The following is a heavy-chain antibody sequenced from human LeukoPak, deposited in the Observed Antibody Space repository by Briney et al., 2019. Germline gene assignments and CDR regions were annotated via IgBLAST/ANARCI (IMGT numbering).Heavy chain of an antibody. D-gene: IGHD1-26*01. CDR1: GFTVSNNF. V-gene: IGHV3-53*01. CDR2: IYSGGNT. J-gene: IGHJ4*02. Sequence: GALRLSCAASGFTVSNNFMSWVRQAPGKGLEWVSTIYSGGNTYYADSVKGRFTISRDNSKNTPYLQMNSLRAEDTAVYYCARASSGSYDYWGQGALVTVSS. CDR3: ARASSGSYDY.